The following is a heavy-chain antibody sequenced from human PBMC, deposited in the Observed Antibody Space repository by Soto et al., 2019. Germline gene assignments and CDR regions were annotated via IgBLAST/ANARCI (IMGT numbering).Heavy chain of an antibody. CDR1: GGTFSSYA. Sequence: QVQLVQSGAEVKKPGSSVKVSCKASGGTFSSYAISWVRQAPGQGLEWMGGIIPIFGTANYAQKFQGRVTITADKSTSSAYMGLSSLRSEDTAVYYCARVNAVAVEGWYFDLWGRGTLVTVSS. V-gene: IGHV1-69*06. CDR2: IIPIFGTA. J-gene: IGHJ2*01. CDR3: ARVNAVAVEGWYFDL. D-gene: IGHD6-19*01.